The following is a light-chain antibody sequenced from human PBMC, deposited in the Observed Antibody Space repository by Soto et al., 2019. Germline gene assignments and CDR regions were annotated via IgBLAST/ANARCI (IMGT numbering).Light chain of an antibody. V-gene: IGKV3-15*01. Sequence: EIVMTQSPATLSVSPVERARPSFMASQSVSILLAWYQQKPGQAPRLLMFRTSTRATGFPARFSGSGSGTEFTLTISSLQSEDFAVYYCQQYNHWPQTFGQGTKVDIK. J-gene: IGKJ1*01. CDR1: QSVSIL. CDR3: QQYNHWPQT. CDR2: RTS.